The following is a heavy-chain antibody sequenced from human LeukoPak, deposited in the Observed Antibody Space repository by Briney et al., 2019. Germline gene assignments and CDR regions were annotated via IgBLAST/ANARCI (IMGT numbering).Heavy chain of an antibody. CDR2: MNPNSGNT. CDR1: GYTFTSYD. CDR3: SSRALDRIRYFDWWNEYYYYGMDV. J-gene: IGHJ6*02. D-gene: IGHD3-9*01. V-gene: IGHV1-8*01. Sequence: GASVKVSCKASGYTFTSYDINWARQATGQGLEWMGWMNPNSGNTGDAQKFQGRVTMTRNTSISTAYMELSSLRSEDTAVYHFSSRALDRIRYFDWWNEYYYYGMDVWGQGTTVTVSS.